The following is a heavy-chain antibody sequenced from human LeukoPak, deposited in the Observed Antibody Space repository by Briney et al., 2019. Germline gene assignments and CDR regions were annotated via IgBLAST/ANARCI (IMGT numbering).Heavy chain of an antibody. CDR2: ISSSTYI. V-gene: IGHV3-21*01. Sequence: PGGSLRLSCAASGFTFGSYSMNWVRQAPGKGLEWVSSISSSTYIYYADSVKGRFTISRDNAKNSLYLQMNSLRAEDTAVYYCARDSSYGYDWGQGTLVTVSS. J-gene: IGHJ4*02. CDR3: ARDSSYGYD. CDR1: GFTFGSYS. D-gene: IGHD5-18*01.